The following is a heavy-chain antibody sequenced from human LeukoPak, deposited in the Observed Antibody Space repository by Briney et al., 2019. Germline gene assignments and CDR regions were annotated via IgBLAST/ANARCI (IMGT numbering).Heavy chain of an antibody. CDR2: ISGDGDST. J-gene: IGHJ6*02. Sequence: GGSLRLSCAASGFTFDDYAMHWVRQAPGKGLEWVSLISGDGDSTFYADSVKGRFTISRDNRKNYLYLQMSSLRTEDAALYYCAKAFRPGSTGYYYYYYYTMDVWGQGTTATVSS. V-gene: IGHV3-43*02. CDR1: GFTFDDYA. D-gene: IGHD3-22*01. CDR3: AKAFRPGSTGYYYYYYYTMDV.